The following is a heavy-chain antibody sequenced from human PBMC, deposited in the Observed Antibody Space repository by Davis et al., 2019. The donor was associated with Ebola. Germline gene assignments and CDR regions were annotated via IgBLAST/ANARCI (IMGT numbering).Heavy chain of an antibody. J-gene: IGHJ6*02. CDR3: ARVKYYYGMDV. CDR1: GYTFTSYY. Sequence: ASVKVSCKASGYTFTSYYMNWVRQAPGQGLEWMGIFNPSGRSTSYAQKFQGRVTITRDTSASTAYMELSSLRSEDTAVYYCARVKYYYGMDVWGQGTTVTVSS. CDR2: FNPSGRST. V-gene: IGHV1-46*01.